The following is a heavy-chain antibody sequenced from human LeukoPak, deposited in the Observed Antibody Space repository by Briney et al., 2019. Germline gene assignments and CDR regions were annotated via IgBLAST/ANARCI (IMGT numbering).Heavy chain of an antibody. D-gene: IGHD2-8*01. CDR3: ARDPPRYCTNGVCYLYNWFDP. J-gene: IGHJ5*02. CDR2: INPNSGGT. CDR1: GYTFTGCY. V-gene: IGHV1-2*02. Sequence: ASVKVSCKASGYTFTGCYMHWVRQAPGQGLEWMGWINPNSGGTNYAQKFQGRVTMTRDTSISTAYMELSRLRSDDTAVYYCARDPPRYCTNGVCYLYNWFDPWGQGTLVTVSS.